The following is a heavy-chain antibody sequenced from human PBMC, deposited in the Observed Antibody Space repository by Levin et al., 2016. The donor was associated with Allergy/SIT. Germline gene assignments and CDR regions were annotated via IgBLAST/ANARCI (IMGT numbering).Heavy chain of an antibody. Sequence: WIRQSPSRGLEWLGRTYYRSKWYNDYAVSVKSRITINPDTSKNQFSLQLNSVTPEDTAVYYCARAHYQPGGPNWFDPWGQGTLVTVSS. D-gene: IGHD2-2*01. V-gene: IGHV6-1*01. J-gene: IGHJ5*02. CDR2: TYYRSKWYN. CDR3: ARAHYQPGGPNWFDP.